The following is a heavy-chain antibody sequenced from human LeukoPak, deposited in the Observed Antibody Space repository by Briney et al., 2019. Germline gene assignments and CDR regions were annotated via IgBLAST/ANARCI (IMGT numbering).Heavy chain of an antibody. CDR3: AKSPPSSTGVSVDC. J-gene: IGHJ4*02. Sequence: SGTLSLTCAVSGGSISSSNWWSWVRQPPGRGLEWIGETYHSGSTNYNPSLKSRVTISIDKSKNQFSLKLSSVTAADTAVYYCAKSPPSSTGVSVDCWGQGTLVTVSS. D-gene: IGHD6-6*01. CDR2: TYHSGST. V-gene: IGHV4-4*02. CDR1: GGSISSSNW.